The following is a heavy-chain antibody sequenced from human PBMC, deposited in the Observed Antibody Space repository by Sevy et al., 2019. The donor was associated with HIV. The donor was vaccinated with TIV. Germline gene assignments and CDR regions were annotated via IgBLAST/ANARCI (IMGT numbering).Heavy chain of an antibody. CDR3: ARERQLVLDY. V-gene: IGHV4-59*01. D-gene: IGHD6-13*01. CDR2: IYYSGST. J-gene: IGHJ4*02. Sequence: SETLSLTCTVSGGSISNYYWSWIRQPPGKGLEWIGYIYYSGSTNYNLSLKSRVTISVDTSKNQFSLKLSSVTAADTAVYYCARERQLVLDYWGQGTLVTVSS. CDR1: GGSISNYY.